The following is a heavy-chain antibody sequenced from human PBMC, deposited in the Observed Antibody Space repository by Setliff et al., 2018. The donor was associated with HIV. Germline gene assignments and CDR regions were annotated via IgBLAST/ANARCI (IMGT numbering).Heavy chain of an antibody. Sequence: ASVKVSCKAFEYTFIDYFIHWVRQAPGQGLEWMGWISPYNGDTKILQKFRGRVTMTRDTSINTAYLALGRLHSDDTAVYYCARARWNEVSPLYYSDLWGQGTLVTVSS. D-gene: IGHD1-1*01. CDR2: ISPYNGDT. V-gene: IGHV1-2*02. J-gene: IGHJ4*02. CDR3: ARARWNEVSPLYYSDL. CDR1: EYTFIDYF.